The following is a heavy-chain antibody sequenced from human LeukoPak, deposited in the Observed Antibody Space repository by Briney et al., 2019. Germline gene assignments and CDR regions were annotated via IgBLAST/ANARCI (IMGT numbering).Heavy chain of an antibody. CDR2: ISGSGGST. V-gene: IGHV3-23*01. CDR1: GFTFSSYA. J-gene: IGHJ6*02. D-gene: IGHD1-1*01. CDR3: ASPATGKGVPDYYYGMDV. Sequence: GGSLRLSCAASGFTFSSYAMSWVRQAPGKGLEWVSAISGSGGSTYYADSVKGRFTISRDNSKNTLYLQMNSLRAEDTAVYYCASPATGKGVPDYYYGMDVWGQGTTVTVSS.